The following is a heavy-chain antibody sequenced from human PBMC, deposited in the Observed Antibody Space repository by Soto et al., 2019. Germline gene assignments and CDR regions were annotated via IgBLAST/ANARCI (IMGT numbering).Heavy chain of an antibody. V-gene: IGHV1-18*01. Sequence: ASVKVSCKASGYTFTSYGISWVRQAPGQGLEWMGWISAYNGNTNYAQKLQGRVTMTTDTSTSTAYIELRSLRSDDTAVYYCARVAYCSGGSCYSTGPYYYYGMDVWGQGTTVTVSS. D-gene: IGHD2-15*01. CDR2: ISAYNGNT. CDR3: ARVAYCSGGSCYSTGPYYYYGMDV. J-gene: IGHJ6*02. CDR1: GYTFTSYG.